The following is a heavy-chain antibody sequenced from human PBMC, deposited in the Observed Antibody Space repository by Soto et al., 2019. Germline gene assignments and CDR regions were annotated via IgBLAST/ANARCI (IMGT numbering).Heavy chain of an antibody. CDR2: IYYSGST. D-gene: IGHD6-19*01. CDR3: ARKGVQWLVRVAGWFDP. V-gene: IGHV4-39*01. CDR1: GGSISSSSYY. Sequence: QLQLQESGPGLVKPSETLSLTCTVSGGSISSSSYYWGWIRQPPGKGLEWIGSIYYSGSTYYNPSLKSRVTISVXXSXNXXSLKLSSVTAADTAVYYCARKGVQWLVRVAGWFDPWGQGTLVTVSS. J-gene: IGHJ5*02.